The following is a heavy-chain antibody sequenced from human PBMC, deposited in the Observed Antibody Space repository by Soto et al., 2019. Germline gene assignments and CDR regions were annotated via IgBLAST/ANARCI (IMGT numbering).Heavy chain of an antibody. J-gene: IGHJ2*01. CDR2: VSTAGGT. V-gene: IGHV3-13*01. Sequence: PGGSLRLSCAASGFSFSSHEVRWVRPVAGKGLEWVSAVSTAGGTTYADSVKGRFTISRENAKDSLYLQMNSLRAGDTAVYYFARELWMYGDGFFELWGHGTLVTVS. CDR1: GFSFSSHE. D-gene: IGHD4-17*01. CDR3: ARELWMYGDGFFEL.